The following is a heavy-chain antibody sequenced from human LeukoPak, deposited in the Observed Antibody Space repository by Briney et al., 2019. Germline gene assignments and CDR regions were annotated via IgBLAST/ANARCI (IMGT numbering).Heavy chain of an antibody. CDR3: ARANNYVILTGYDY. V-gene: IGHV4-59*01. CDR2: IYYSGST. J-gene: IGHJ4*02. CDR1: GGSISSYN. Sequence: SETLSLTCTVSGGSISSYNWSWIWQPPGKGLEWIGYIYYSGSTNYNPSLKSRVTISVDTSKNQFSLKLSSVTPADTDVYYCARANNYVILTGYDYRGKGTLVTVSS. D-gene: IGHD3-9*01.